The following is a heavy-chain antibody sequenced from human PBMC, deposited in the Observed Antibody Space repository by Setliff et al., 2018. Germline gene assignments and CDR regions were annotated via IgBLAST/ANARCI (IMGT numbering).Heavy chain of an antibody. D-gene: IGHD3-22*01. CDR1: GFSFSRHW. Sequence: GASLKISCVVSGFSFSRHWMSWVRQAPGKGLEWVADIKQDGSTKYYLDSVKGRFTISRDNAKRSLYLQTNGLRADDTGVYYCVRDDADNYDAFDNWGQGTLVTVSS. V-gene: IGHV3-7*01. CDR3: VRDDADNYDAFDN. CDR2: IKQDGSTK. J-gene: IGHJ3*02.